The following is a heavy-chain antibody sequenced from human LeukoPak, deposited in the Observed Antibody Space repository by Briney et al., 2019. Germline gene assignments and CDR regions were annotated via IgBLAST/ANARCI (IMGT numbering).Heavy chain of an antibody. CDR2: IYGGVTA. CDR1: GFSVQYNY. V-gene: IGHV3-53*01. D-gene: IGHD6-6*01. CDR3: ARGAMGLRPPGAFDI. Sequence: PGGSLRLSCATSGFSVQYNYMNWVRRAPGKGLEWVSIIYGGVTAYYADSVKGRFTISRDDLKNILFLHMNSLRVKDTAVYYYARGAMGLRPPGAFDIWGQGTMVTVSS. J-gene: IGHJ3*02.